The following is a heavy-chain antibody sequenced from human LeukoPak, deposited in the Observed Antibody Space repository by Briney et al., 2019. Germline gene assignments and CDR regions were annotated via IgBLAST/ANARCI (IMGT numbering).Heavy chain of an antibody. CDR1: GFTFSSYD. D-gene: IGHD2-21*02. V-gene: IGHV3-13*01. Sequence: PGGSLRLSCAASGFTFSSYDMHWVRQATGKGLEWVSAIGTAGDTYYPGSVKGRFTTSRENAKNSLYLQMNSLRAGDTAVYYCARWRSGDFVDAFDIWGQGTMVTVSS. J-gene: IGHJ3*02. CDR3: ARWRSGDFVDAFDI. CDR2: IGTAGDT.